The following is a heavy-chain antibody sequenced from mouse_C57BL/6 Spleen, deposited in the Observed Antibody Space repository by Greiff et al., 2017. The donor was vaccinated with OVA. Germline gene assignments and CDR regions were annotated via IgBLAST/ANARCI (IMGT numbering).Heavy chain of an antibody. V-gene: IGHV1-82*01. J-gene: IGHJ4*01. Sequence: VQLQQSGPELVKPGASVKISCKASGYAFSSSWMNWVKQRPGKGLEWIGRIYPGDGDTNYNGKFKGKATLTADKSSSTAYMQLSSQTSEDSAVYFCARWLPSYAMDYWGQGTSVTVSS. CDR1: GYAFSSSW. CDR3: ARWLPSYAMDY. CDR2: IYPGDGDT. D-gene: IGHD2-2*01.